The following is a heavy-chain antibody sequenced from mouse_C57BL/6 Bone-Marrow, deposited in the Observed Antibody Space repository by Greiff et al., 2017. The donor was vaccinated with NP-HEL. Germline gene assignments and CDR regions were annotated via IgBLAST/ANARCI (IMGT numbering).Heavy chain of an antibody. J-gene: IGHJ3*01. CDR3: AREGFAY. CDR1: GYTFTSYW. CDR2: IDPSDSET. Sequence: QVQLQQPGAELVRPGSSVKLSCKASGYTFTSYWMHWVKQRPIQGLEWIGNIDPSDSETHYNQNFKDKATLTVDKSSSTAYLQLSSVTSGDSAVYYGAREGFAYWGPGTLVTVSA. V-gene: IGHV1-52*01.